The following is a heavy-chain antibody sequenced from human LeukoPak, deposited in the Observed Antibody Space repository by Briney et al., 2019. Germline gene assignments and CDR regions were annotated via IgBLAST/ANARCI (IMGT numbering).Heavy chain of an antibody. Sequence: PGGSLRLSCAASGFTFSSYSMNWVRQAPGKGLEWVSSISSSSSYIYYADSVKGRFTISRDNAKNSLYLQVNSLRAEDTAVYYCATTDYGDYLSYFDYWGQGTLVTVSS. CDR1: GFTFSSYS. V-gene: IGHV3-21*01. D-gene: IGHD4-17*01. CDR2: ISSSSSYI. CDR3: ATTDYGDYLSYFDY. J-gene: IGHJ4*02.